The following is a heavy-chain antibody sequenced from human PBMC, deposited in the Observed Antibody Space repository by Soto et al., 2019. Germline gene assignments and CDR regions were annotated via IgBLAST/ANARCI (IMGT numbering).Heavy chain of an antibody. CDR3: ARDRKISTYYDFWSGRRDAFDI. J-gene: IGHJ3*02. Sequence: PGGSLRLSCAASGFTFSSYAMSWVRQAPGKGLEWVSAIRCGGGSKYYADSVKGRFTISRDNSKNTLYLQMNSLRAEDTAVYYCARDRKISTYYDFWSGRRDAFDIWGQGTMVTVSS. D-gene: IGHD3-3*01. CDR2: IRCGGGSK. CDR1: GFTFSSYA. V-gene: IGHV3-23*01.